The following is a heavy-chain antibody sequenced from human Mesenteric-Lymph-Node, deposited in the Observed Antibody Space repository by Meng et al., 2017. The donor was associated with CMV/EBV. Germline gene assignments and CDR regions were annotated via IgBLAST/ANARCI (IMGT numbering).Heavy chain of an antibody. CDR1: FSTYA. Sequence: FSTYAFNWVRQAPGQGLEWMGGIIPIFDTPNYAQKFQDRVTITADRSTSTAYMELSSLRSEDTAMYYCASTNYYGSGSFYNWDDAFDVWGQGTMVTVSS. V-gene: IGHV1-69*06. J-gene: IGHJ3*01. CDR3: ASTNYYGSGSFYNWDDAFDV. CDR2: IIPIFDTP. D-gene: IGHD3-10*01.